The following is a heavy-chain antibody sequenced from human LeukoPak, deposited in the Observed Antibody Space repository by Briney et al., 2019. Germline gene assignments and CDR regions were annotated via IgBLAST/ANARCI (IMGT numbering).Heavy chain of an antibody. CDR3: ARVQAPLLEWLVAGVLPPPFLDY. D-gene: IGHD3-3*01. Sequence: HPGGSLRLSCAASGFTFSSYWMHWVRQAPGKGLVWVSRINSDGSSTSYADSVKGRFTISSDNAKNTLYLQMNSLRAEDTAVYYCARVQAPLLEWLVAGVLPPPFLDYWGQGTLVTVSS. V-gene: IGHV3-74*01. CDR1: GFTFSSYW. J-gene: IGHJ4*02. CDR2: INSDGSST.